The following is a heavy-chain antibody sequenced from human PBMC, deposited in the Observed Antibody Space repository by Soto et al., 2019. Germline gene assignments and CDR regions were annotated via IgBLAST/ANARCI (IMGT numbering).Heavy chain of an antibody. Sequence: QVQLVQSGAEVKKPGSSVKVSCKASGGTFSSYGISWVRQAPGQGLEWMGGIIPIFGTANYAQKLQGRVTTTADESTSTAYMELSSLRCEYPAVYYCARVAMVRGVIRHWCDPWGQGTLVTVSS. J-gene: IGHJ5*02. CDR3: ARVAMVRGVIRHWCDP. CDR1: GGTFSSYG. V-gene: IGHV1-69*01. D-gene: IGHD3-10*01. CDR2: IIPIFGTA.